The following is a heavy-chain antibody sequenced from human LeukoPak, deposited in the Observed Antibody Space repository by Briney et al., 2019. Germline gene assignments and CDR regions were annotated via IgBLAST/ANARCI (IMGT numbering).Heavy chain of an antibody. J-gene: IGHJ4*02. V-gene: IGHV1-8*01. CDR1: GYTFTNYD. CDR2: VNPDSGDT. Sequence: ASVKVSCKTSGYTFTNYDINWVRQASGQGLEWMGWVNPDSGDTGYAQKFQGRLTMTTNTSSRMAYMEMTSLRSDDRAVYYCTRDCTYWGPGTLVTVSS. D-gene: IGHD2-8*01. CDR3: TRDCTY.